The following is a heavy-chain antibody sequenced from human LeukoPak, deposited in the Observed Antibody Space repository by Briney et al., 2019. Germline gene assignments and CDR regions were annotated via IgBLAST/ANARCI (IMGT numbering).Heavy chain of an antibody. V-gene: IGHV3-48*01. J-gene: IGHJ6*03. CDR3: ASRGNYYYYMDV. Sequence: GGSLRLSCAASGFTFSSYSMNWVRQAPGKGLEWVSYISSSSSTIYYADSVKGRFTISRDNAKNSLYLQMNSLRAEDTAVYYCASRGNYYYYMDVWGKGTTVTVSS. CDR1: GFTFSSYS. CDR2: ISSSSSTI. D-gene: IGHD6-13*01.